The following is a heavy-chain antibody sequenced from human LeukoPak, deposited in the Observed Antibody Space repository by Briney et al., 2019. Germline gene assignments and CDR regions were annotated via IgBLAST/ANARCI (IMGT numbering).Heavy chain of an antibody. CDR2: IKQDGSEK. CDR3: ARDSSGWSWDFDY. D-gene: IGHD6-19*01. Sequence: GGSLRLSCAASGFTFSSYWMSWVRQAPGEGLEWVANIKQDGSEKYYVDSVKGRFTISRDNAKNSLYLQMNSLRAEDTAVYYCARDSSGWSWDFDYWGQGTLVTVSS. J-gene: IGHJ4*02. CDR1: GFTFSSYW. V-gene: IGHV3-7*01.